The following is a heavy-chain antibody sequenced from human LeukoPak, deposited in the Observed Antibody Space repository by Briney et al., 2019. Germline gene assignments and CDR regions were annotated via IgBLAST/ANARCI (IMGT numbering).Heavy chain of an antibody. J-gene: IGHJ4*02. CDR3: ARDEYSSSSPNVNFDY. CDR1: GFTFSNYW. V-gene: IGHV3-74*01. Sequence: GGSLRLSCAASGFTFSNYWMQWVRQAPGKGLVWVSRIRNDGSDTKYADSVKGRFTISRDNAKNSLYLQMNSLRAEDTAVYYCARDEYSSSSPNVNFDYWGQGTLVTVSS. D-gene: IGHD6-6*01. CDR2: IRNDGSDT.